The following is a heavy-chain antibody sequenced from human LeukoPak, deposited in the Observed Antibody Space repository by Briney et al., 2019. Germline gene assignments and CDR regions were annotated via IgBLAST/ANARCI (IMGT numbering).Heavy chain of an antibody. Sequence: PGGSLRLSCVASGFIVSNNYMSWVRQAPGKGLEWVSVLYNAGSTYYADSVRGRFTISRDNAKNSLYLQMNSLRAEDTAIYYCARDFNHAFDYWGQGILVTVSS. CDR2: LYNAGST. J-gene: IGHJ4*02. CDR3: ARDFNHAFDY. CDR1: GFIVSNNY. V-gene: IGHV3-53*01. D-gene: IGHD1-14*01.